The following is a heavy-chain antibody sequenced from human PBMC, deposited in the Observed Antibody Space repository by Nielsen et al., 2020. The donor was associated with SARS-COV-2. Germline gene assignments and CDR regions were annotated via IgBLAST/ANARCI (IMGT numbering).Heavy chain of an antibody. CDR1: GFTFSDYY. D-gene: IGHD2-15*01. Sequence: GESLKISCAASGFTFSDYYMSWIRQAPGKGLEWVSYISSSSSYTNYADSVKGRFTISRDNAKNTLYLQMNSLRAEDTAVYYCARDSAVVAATPGMDVWGQGTTVTVSS. CDR2: ISSSSSYT. CDR3: ARDSAVVAATPGMDV. J-gene: IGHJ6*02. V-gene: IGHV3-11*06.